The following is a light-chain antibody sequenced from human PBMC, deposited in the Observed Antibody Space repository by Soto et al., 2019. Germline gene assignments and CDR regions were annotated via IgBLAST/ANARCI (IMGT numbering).Light chain of an antibody. CDR3: QQYGSSSYT. J-gene: IGKJ2*01. Sequence: EIVLTQSPGTLSLSPGEGATLSCRASQSVASSSLAWYQQKPGQAPRLIIYGASNRATGTPDRFSGGGSGTDFTLPIGRLEPEDFAVYYCQQYGSSSYTFGQGTKLEIK. V-gene: IGKV3-20*01. CDR2: GAS. CDR1: QSVASSS.